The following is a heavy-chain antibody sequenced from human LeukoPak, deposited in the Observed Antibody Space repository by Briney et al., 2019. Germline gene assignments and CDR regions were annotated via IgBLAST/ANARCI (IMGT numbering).Heavy chain of an antibody. CDR2: IFPGDSDT. CDR1: GYSFTTYW. D-gene: IGHD2-2*01. J-gene: IGHJ4*02. V-gene: IGHV5-51*01. CDR3: ARPYCSSTSCYGKADY. Sequence: GESLKISCKGSGYSFTTYWIGWVRQMPGKGLEWMGIIFPGDSDTRYSPSFQGQVTISADKSITTAYLQWSSLKASDTAICYCARPYCSSTSCYGKADYWGLGTLVTVSS.